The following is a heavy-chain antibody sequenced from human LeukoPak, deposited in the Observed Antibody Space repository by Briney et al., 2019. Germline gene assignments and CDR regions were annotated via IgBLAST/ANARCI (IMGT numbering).Heavy chain of an antibody. CDR3: ATPGRGYGYYFFY. CDR2: ITGSGDRT. CDR1: GFTFPNHA. J-gene: IGHJ1*01. D-gene: IGHD3-3*01. Sequence: GGSLRLSCAASGFTFPNHAMTWVRQAPGKGPEWVATITGSGDRTFYSDSLKGQFTVSRDDSKNTVYLQMNNVRVEDTAVYYCATPGRGYGYYFFYWGQGTLVTVSS. V-gene: IGHV3-23*01.